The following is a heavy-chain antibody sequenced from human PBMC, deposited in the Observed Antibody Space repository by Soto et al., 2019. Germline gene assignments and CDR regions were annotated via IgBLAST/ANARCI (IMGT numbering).Heavy chain of an antibody. J-gene: IGHJ3*01. CDR2: IRSKAYGGTT. V-gene: IGHV3-49*03. Sequence: GGSLRLSCTASGFTFGDYAMSWFRQAPGKGLEWVGFIRSKAYGGTTEYAASVKGRFTISRDDSKSIAYLQMNSLKTEDTAVYYCTRNTPSDILTGYSSDWGQGTMVTVSS. CDR1: GFTFGDYA. CDR3: TRNTPSDILTGYSSD. D-gene: IGHD3-9*01.